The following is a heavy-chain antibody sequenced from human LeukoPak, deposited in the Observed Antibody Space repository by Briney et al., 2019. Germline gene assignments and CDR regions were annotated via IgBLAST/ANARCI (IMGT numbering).Heavy chain of an antibody. CDR3: ARRAGIYCSGGSCDYNWFDP. CDR1: GGSISSGGYY. CDR2: IYYSGST. V-gene: IGHV4-31*03. J-gene: IGHJ5*02. Sequence: PSQTLSLTCTVPGGSISSGGYYWSWIRQHPGKGLEWIGYIYYSGSTYYNPSLKSRVTISVDTSKNQFSLKLSSVTAADTAVYYCARRAGIYCSGGSCDYNWFDPWGQGTLVTVSS. D-gene: IGHD2-15*01.